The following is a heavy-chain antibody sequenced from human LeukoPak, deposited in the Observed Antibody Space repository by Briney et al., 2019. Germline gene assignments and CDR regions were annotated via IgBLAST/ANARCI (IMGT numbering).Heavy chain of an antibody. J-gene: IGHJ4*02. CDR3: ATATLYNWNDY. CDR2: ITSRSSSI. D-gene: IGHD1-1*01. Sequence: GGSLRLSCAASGFTFSSYWMSWVRQAPGKGLEWVSSITSRSSSIYYADSVKGRFTISRDNAKNSLYLHMNSLRAEDTAVYYCATATLYNWNDYWGQGTLVTVSS. CDR1: GFTFSSYW. V-gene: IGHV3-21*01.